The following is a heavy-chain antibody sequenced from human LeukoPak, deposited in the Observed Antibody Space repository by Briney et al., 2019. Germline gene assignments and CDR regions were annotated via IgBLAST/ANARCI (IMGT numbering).Heavy chain of an antibody. J-gene: IGHJ4*02. CDR1: GFTFSSYG. D-gene: IGHD1-1*01. Sequence: GRSLRLSCAASGFTFSSYGMHWVRQAPGKGLEWVAVIWYDGSNKYYADSVKGRFTISRDNSKNTLYLQVNSLRAEDTAVYYCARDRQNDFDYWGQGTLVTVSS. V-gene: IGHV3-33*01. CDR3: ARDRQNDFDY. CDR2: IWYDGSNK.